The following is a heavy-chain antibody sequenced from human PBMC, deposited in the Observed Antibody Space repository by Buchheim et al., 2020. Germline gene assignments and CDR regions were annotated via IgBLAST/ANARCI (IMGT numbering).Heavy chain of an antibody. J-gene: IGHJ1*01. CDR1: GGSISSGDYY. CDR2: IYYSGST. CDR3: ARVNQLLESEYFQH. D-gene: IGHD2-2*01. V-gene: IGHV4-30-4*01. Sequence: QVQLQESGPGLVKPSQTLSLTCTVSGGSISSGDYYWCWIRQPPRKVLDCVRSIYYSGSTYYNPSLNRRVTISVDTTKHHFSLRLSSVTAADTAVYYCARVNQLLESEYFQHWGQGTL.